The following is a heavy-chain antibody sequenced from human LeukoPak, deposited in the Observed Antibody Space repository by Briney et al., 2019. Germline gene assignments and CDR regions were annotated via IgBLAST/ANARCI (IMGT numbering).Heavy chain of an antibody. V-gene: IGHV4-4*09. CDR2: IYTSGST. J-gene: IGHJ5*02. CDR3: ARQSGSDWFDP. Sequence: SETLSLTCTVSGGSISSYYWSWIRQPPGRGLEWIGYIYTSGSTNYNPSLKSRVTISVDTSKNQFSLKLSSVTAADTAVYYCARQSGSDWFDPWGQGTLVTVSP. CDR1: GGSISSYY.